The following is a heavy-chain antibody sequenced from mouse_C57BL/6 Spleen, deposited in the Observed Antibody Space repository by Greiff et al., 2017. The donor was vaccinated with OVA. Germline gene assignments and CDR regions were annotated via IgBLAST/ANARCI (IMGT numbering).Heavy chain of an antibody. J-gene: IGHJ2*01. CDR2: ISSGGSYT. D-gene: IGHD2-3*01. V-gene: IGHV5-6*01. CDR3: ARIYDGDLSYYFDY. CDR1: GFTFSSYG. Sequence: EVQVVESGGDLVKPGGSLKLSCAASGFTFSSYGMSWVRQTPDKRLEWVATISSGGSYTYYPDSVKGRFTISRDNAKNTLYLQMSSLKSDDTAMYYSARIYDGDLSYYFDYWGQGTTLTVSS.